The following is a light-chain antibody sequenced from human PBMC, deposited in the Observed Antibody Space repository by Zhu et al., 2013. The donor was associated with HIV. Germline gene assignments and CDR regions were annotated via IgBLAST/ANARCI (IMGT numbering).Light chain of an antibody. J-gene: IGKJ1*01. CDR1: QAINTY. CDR2: TAS. Sequence: DVQLTQAPSFISASVGDRVAITCRASQAINTYIAWYRQRPGKAPELLIYTASTLQSGVPSRFSGSGSGTDFTLTINSLQPEDFATYYCLQDHNYPWTFGQGTKVE. CDR3: LQDHNYPWT. V-gene: IGKV1-9*01.